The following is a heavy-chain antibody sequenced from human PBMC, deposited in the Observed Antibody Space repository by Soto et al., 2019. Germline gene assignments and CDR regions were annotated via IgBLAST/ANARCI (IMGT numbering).Heavy chain of an antibody. CDR3: RRRLMVWKGVWGSYSPYPYNWFDP. V-gene: IGHV6-1*01. D-gene: IGHD3-16*01. J-gene: IGHJ5*02. CDR2: TYYRSKWYN. Sequence: SHTLSLTCAISGDSVSSNSAAWNWIRQSPSRGLEWLGRTYYRSKWYNDYAVSVKSRITINPDTSKNQFSLQLNSVTPEDTAVYYCRRRLMVWKGVWGSYSPYPYNWFDPWGQGTLVTVSS. CDR1: GDSVSSNSAA.